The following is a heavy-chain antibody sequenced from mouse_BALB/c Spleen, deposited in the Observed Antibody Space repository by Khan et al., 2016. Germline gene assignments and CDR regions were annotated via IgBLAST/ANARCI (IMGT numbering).Heavy chain of an antibody. J-gene: IGHJ4*01. V-gene: IGHV1-87*01. CDR1: GYTFSSYW. Sequence: QVQLQQSGAELARPGASVKLSCKASGYTFSSYWMQWVKQRPGQGLEWIGAIYPGDGDTRYTQKFRGKATLTADTSSSTAYMQLSSLASEDSAVYYWARGGDFSLYYAMDYWGQGTSVTVSS. CDR2: IYPGDGDT. CDR3: ARGGDFSLYYAMDY.